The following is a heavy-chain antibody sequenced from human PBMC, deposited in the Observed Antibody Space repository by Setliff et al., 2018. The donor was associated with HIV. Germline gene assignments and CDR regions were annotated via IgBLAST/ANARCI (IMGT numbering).Heavy chain of an antibody. CDR2: LPHSGVT. CDR3: ARGVIDYGDYWTFDY. D-gene: IGHD4-17*01. CDR1: GGSINSRDYS. Sequence: SETLSLTCFVSGGSINSRDYSWGWIRQPPGKGLEWIVSLPHSGVTYYNPSLRSRVTTPVDTSKNQFSLKLRSVTAADTAVYYCARGVIDYGDYWTFDYWGQGTLVTVSS. J-gene: IGHJ4*02. V-gene: IGHV4-39*01.